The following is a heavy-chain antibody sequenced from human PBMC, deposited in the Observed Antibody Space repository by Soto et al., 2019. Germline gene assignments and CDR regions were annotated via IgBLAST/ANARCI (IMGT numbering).Heavy chain of an antibody. J-gene: IGHJ3*02. CDR2: ISPYNGNT. CDR3: SSDAQKWLFAAVAI. D-gene: IGHD6-19*01. Sequence: QVQLVQSGAEVKEPGASVKVSCKASGYTFVSYGISWVRQAPGQGLEWMGWISPYNGNTNYAQKFQGRVTMTTDTSTRTVYMELRGLRSDATAVYYCSSDAQKWLFAAVAIWGQGTMVTVSS. V-gene: IGHV1-18*01. CDR1: GYTFVSYG.